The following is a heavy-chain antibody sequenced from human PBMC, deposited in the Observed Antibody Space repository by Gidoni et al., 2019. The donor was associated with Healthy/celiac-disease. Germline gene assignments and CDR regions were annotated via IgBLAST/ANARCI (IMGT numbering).Heavy chain of an antibody. Sequence: QVQLVESGGGVVQPGRSLRLSCAASGFTFSSYGMHWVRQAPGKGLEWVAVISYDGSNKYYADSVKGRFTISRDNSKNTLYLQMNSLRAEDTAVYYCAKDGKRYCSGGSCLPDPWGQGTLVTVSS. CDR1: GFTFSSYG. D-gene: IGHD2-15*01. CDR2: ISYDGSNK. J-gene: IGHJ5*02. V-gene: IGHV3-30*18. CDR3: AKDGKRYCSGGSCLPDP.